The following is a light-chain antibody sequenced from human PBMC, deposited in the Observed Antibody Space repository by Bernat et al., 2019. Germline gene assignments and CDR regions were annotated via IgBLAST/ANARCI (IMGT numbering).Light chain of an antibody. Sequence: DIQMTQSPSSLSASIGDRVTITCRASHDISNFLAWFQQKPGRAPKSLIYTASILQSEFPSKFSGSGYGTDFTLTISGLQPEDFATYYRQQYYTYPPTFGQGTTVEIK. J-gene: IGKJ1*01. CDR2: TAS. CDR3: QQYYTYPPT. CDR1: HDISNF. V-gene: IGKV1-16*02.